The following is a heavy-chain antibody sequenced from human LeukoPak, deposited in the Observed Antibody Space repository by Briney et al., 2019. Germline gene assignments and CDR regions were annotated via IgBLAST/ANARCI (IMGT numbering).Heavy chain of an antibody. V-gene: IGHV1-69*05. D-gene: IGHD2-15*01. CDR1: GGTFSSYA. J-gene: IGHJ3*02. CDR3: ARARYCSGGSCLEAFDI. CDR2: IIPIFGTA. Sequence: SSAKVSCKASGGTFSSYAISWVRQAPGQGLEWMGRIIPIFGTANYAQKFQGRVTITTDESTSTAYMELSSLRSEDTAVYYCARARYCSGGSCLEAFDIWGQGTMVTVSS.